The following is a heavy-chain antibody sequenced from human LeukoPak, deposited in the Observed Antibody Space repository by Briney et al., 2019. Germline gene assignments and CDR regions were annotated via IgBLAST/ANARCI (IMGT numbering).Heavy chain of an antibody. Sequence: PGGSLRLSCAASGFTFSSYSMNWVRQAPGKGLEWVSSISSSSSYIYYADSVKGRFTISRDNAKNSLYLQMNSLRAEDTAVYYCARDDRTTVVTGGFDYWGQGTLVTVSS. J-gene: IGHJ4*02. D-gene: IGHD4-23*01. CDR1: GFTFSSYS. CDR3: ARDDRTTVVTGGFDY. CDR2: ISSSSSYI. V-gene: IGHV3-21*01.